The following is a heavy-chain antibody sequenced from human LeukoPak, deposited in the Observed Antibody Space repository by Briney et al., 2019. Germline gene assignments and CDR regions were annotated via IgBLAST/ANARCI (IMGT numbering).Heavy chain of an antibody. D-gene: IGHD6-19*01. J-gene: IGHJ4*02. V-gene: IGHV1-18*01. CDR1: GYTFTSYG. CDR3: ARLYSSGWSGGNDY. CDR2: IGAYNGNT. Sequence: ASVKVSCKASGYTFTSYGISWVRQAPGQGLEWMGWIGAYNGNTNYAQKLQGRVTMTTDTSTSTAYMELRSLRSDDTAVYYCARLYSSGWSGGNDYWGQGTLVTVSS.